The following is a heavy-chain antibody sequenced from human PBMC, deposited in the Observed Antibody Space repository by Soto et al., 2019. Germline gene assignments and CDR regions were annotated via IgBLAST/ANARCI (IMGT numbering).Heavy chain of an antibody. CDR1: GGSISSSNW. J-gene: IGHJ3*02. CDR3: ARAVGYDSSGYYLPDAFDI. CDR2: IYHSGST. V-gene: IGHV4-4*02. D-gene: IGHD3-22*01. Sequence: PSGTLSLTCAVSGGSISSSNWWSWVRQPPGKGVEWIGEIYHSGSTNYNPSLKSRVTISVDKSKNQFSLKLSSVTAADTAVYYCARAVGYDSSGYYLPDAFDIWGQGTMVTVSS.